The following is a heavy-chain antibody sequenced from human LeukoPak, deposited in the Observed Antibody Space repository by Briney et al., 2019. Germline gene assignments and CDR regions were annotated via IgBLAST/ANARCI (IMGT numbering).Heavy chain of an antibody. CDR3: AKDGYSSGWSFEY. V-gene: IGHV3-23*01. J-gene: IGHJ4*02. CDR2: ISGNGGST. CDR1: GFTFSSYA. D-gene: IGHD6-19*01. Sequence: GGSLRLSCAASGFTFSSYAMSWVRQAPGKGLEWVSDISGNGGSTYYADSVKGRFTISRDNSKNTLYLQMNSLRAEDTAVYYCAKDGYSSGWSFEYWGQGTLVTVSS.